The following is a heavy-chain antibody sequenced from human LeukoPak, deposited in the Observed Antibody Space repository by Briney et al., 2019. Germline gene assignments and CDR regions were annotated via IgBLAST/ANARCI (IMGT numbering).Heavy chain of an antibody. J-gene: IGHJ3*02. CDR2: IYYSGST. D-gene: IGHD4-17*01. Sequence: SETLSLTCAVYGGSFSGYYWSWIRQPPGKGLEWIGSIYYSGSTYYNPSLKSRVTISVDTSKNQFSLKLSSVTAADTAVYYCARDRSEGDDYGDFLSDRNAFDIWGQGTMVTVSS. CDR3: ARDRSEGDDYGDFLSDRNAFDI. V-gene: IGHV4-34*01. CDR1: GGSFSGYY.